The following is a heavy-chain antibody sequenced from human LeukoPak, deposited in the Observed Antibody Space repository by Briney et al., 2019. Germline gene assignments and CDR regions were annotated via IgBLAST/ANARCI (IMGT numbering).Heavy chain of an antibody. CDR1: GFRFSSSA. CDR3: AKTSGNNDWLIDF. V-gene: IGHV3-23*01. D-gene: IGHD3-9*01. Sequence: PGGSLRLSCSASGFRFSSSAMNWVRLAPGKGLEWVSFISGDAENTYYADSVKGRFTISRDNSKNTLFLQMHSLRVEDTALYYCAKTSGNNDWLIDFWGQETLVTVSS. CDR2: ISGDAENT. J-gene: IGHJ4*02.